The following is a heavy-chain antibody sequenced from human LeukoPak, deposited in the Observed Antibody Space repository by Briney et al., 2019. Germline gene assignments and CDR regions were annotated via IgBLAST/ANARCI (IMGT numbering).Heavy chain of an antibody. CDR1: GGSFSGYY. Sequence: KSSETLSLTCAVYGGSFSGYYWSWIRQPPGKGLEWIGEINHSGSTNYNPSLKSRVTISVDTSKNQFSLKLSSVTAADTAVYYCAREKHFDYWGQGTLVTVSS. V-gene: IGHV4-34*01. CDR2: INHSGST. J-gene: IGHJ4*02. CDR3: AREKHFDY.